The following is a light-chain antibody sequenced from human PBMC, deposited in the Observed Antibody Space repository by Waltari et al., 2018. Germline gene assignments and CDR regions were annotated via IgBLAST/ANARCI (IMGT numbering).Light chain of an antibody. Sequence: DIQMTQSPSTLSASVGDRVTISCRASQSISTWLAWYQERPGKVPKLLIYQASTLKSGVPSRFSGSGSGTEFNLTISSLQPDDFATYYCQQHSTYPITFGQGTRLEIK. J-gene: IGKJ5*01. CDR1: QSISTW. CDR2: QAS. V-gene: IGKV1-5*03. CDR3: QQHSTYPIT.